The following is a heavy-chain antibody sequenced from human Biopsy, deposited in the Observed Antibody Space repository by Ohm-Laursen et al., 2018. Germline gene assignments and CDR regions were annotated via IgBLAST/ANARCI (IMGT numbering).Heavy chain of an antibody. D-gene: IGHD5-18*01. CDR1: GFTFNNYG. CDR3: VKDRYNYTPIGGFSMDV. J-gene: IGHJ6*02. Sequence: SLRLSCTASGFTFNNYGMQWVRQAPGKGLEWVAFIFYDGSNTYYADSVKGRFTISRDNSRDTLYLQMSNLRAEDTAVYYCVKDRYNYTPIGGFSMDVWGQGTTVTVSS. CDR2: IFYDGSNT. V-gene: IGHV3-30*02.